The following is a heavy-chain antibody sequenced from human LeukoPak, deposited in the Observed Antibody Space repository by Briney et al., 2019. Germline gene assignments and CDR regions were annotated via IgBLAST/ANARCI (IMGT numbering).Heavy chain of an antibody. J-gene: IGHJ4*02. CDR3: ERAVGYGEYSSDF. V-gene: IGHV3-23*01. CDR2: ISGSGGST. D-gene: IGHD4-17*01. Sequence: GGSLRLSCAASGFTFSSYAMSWVRQAPGKGLEWVSAISGSGGSTYYADSVKGRFTISRDNSKNTLYLQMNSLRAEDTAVYYCERAVGYGEYSSDFWGQGTLVSVS. CDR1: GFTFSSYA.